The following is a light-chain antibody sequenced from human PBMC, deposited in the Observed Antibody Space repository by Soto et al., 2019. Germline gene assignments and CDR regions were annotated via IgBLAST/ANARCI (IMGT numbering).Light chain of an antibody. Sequence: EIVLTQSPATLSLSPGERATLSRRASQSVSSYLAWYQQKPGQAPRLLIYDVSNRATGIPARFSGSGSGTDFTLTISSLEPEDFAVYYCQQRSNWPRTFGQGTKVDI. CDR1: QSVSSY. J-gene: IGKJ1*01. V-gene: IGKV3-11*01. CDR2: DVS. CDR3: QQRSNWPRT.